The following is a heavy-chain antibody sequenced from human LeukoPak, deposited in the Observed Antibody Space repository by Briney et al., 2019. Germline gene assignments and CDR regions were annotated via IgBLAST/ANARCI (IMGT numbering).Heavy chain of an antibody. Sequence: AGGSLRLSCAASEFTVSNSYMTWVRQAPGKGLEWVSVIYSDGSTYFADSVKGRFTISRDNPKNTLYLQMNSLRAEDTAVYYCAASGSTLNYYYYYGMDVWGQGTTVTVSS. D-gene: IGHD6-19*01. CDR2: IYSDGST. V-gene: IGHV3-53*01. CDR3: AASGSTLNYYYYYGMDV. CDR1: EFTVSNSY. J-gene: IGHJ6*02.